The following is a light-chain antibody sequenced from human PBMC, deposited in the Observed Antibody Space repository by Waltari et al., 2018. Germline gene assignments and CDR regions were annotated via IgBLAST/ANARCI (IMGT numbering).Light chain of an antibody. V-gene: IGKV3-20*01. Sequence: EIVLTQSPGTLSLPPGERATLSCRASQTVPLNYLAWYQQKPGQAPRLLIYDASSRATGIPDRFSGSESGTDFTLTIRRLGPEDFAVYYCQQYATSPLTFGGGTKVEIK. CDR1: QTVPLNY. CDR3: QQYATSPLT. CDR2: DAS. J-gene: IGKJ4*01.